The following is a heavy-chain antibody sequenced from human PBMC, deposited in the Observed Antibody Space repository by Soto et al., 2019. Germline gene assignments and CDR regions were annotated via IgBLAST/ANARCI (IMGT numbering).Heavy chain of an antibody. CDR3: AKGPPMTTGSYFYY. J-gene: IGHJ4*02. CDR2: ISYDGSNK. CDR1: GFTFSSYG. Sequence: QVQLVESGGGVVQPGMSLRLSCEASGFTFSSYGMHWVRQAPGKGLEWVAVISYDGSNKYYADSVKGRFTISRDNSKNTLYLQMNSLRAEDTAVYYCAKGPPMTTGSYFYYWGQGTLVTVSS. D-gene: IGHD4-17*01. V-gene: IGHV3-30*18.